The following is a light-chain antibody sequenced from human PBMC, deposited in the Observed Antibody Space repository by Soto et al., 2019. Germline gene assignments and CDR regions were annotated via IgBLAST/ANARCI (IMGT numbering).Light chain of an antibody. V-gene: IGKV3-11*01. CDR2: DVS. Sequence: EIVLTQSPATLSLSPGDRATLSCRASQSVTSALAWFQQKPGQAPRLLIDDVSRRATGIPARFSGSGSGTDFTLTINSLEPEDFAVYYCQQRTTWPTFGGGTKVEIK. CDR1: QSVTSA. J-gene: IGKJ4*01. CDR3: QQRTTWPT.